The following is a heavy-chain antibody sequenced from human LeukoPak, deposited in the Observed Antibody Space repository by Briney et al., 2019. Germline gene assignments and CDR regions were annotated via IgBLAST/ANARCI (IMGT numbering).Heavy chain of an antibody. CDR1: GGSFSGYY. J-gene: IGHJ4*02. CDR2: INHSGST. Sequence: SXTLSLTCAVYGGSFSGYYWSWIRQPPGKGLEWIGEINHSGSTNYNPSLKSRVTISVDTSKNQFSLKLSSVTAADTAVCYCARVRRLMVRGVITSHFDYWGQGTLVTVSS. D-gene: IGHD3-10*01. V-gene: IGHV4-34*01. CDR3: ARVRRLMVRGVITSHFDY.